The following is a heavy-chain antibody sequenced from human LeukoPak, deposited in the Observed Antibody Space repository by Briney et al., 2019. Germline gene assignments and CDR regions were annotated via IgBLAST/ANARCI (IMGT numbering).Heavy chain of an antibody. CDR3: ARDLTMVVTRDY. CDR1: GYTFTGYY. Sequence: GASVKVSCKASGYTFTGYYTHWVLQAPGQGLEWMGRINPNSGGTNYAQKFQGRVTMTRDTSISTAYMELSRLRSDDTAVYYCARDLTMVVTRDYWGQGTLVTVSS. CDR2: INPNSGGT. J-gene: IGHJ4*02. D-gene: IGHD4/OR15-4a*01. V-gene: IGHV1-2*06.